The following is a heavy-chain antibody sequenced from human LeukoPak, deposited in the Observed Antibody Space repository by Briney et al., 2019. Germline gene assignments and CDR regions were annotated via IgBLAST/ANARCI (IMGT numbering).Heavy chain of an antibody. J-gene: IGHJ4*02. V-gene: IGHV3-64*01. D-gene: IGHD3-10*01. CDR2: VSSNGGST. CDR3: ARGASLWFGFYFDY. CDR1: GFTFSSYA. Sequence: GGSLRLSCAASGFTFSSYAMHWVRQAPGKGLEYASAVSSNGGSTYYANSVKGRFTISRDNSKNTLYLQMGSQRAEDMAVYYCARGASLWFGFYFDYWGQGTLVTVSS.